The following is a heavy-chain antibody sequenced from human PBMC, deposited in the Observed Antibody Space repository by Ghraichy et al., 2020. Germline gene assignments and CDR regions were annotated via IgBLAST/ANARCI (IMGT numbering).Heavy chain of an antibody. CDR2: INHSGST. CDR1: GGSFSGYY. CDR3: ARVRYYDSSGYCDY. Sequence: SETLSLTCAVYGGSFSGYYWSWIRQPPGKGLEWIGEINHSGSTNYNPSLKSRVTILVDTSKNQFSLKLSSVTAADTAVYYCARVRYYDSSGYCDYWGQGTLVTVSS. D-gene: IGHD3-22*01. V-gene: IGHV4-34*01. J-gene: IGHJ4*02.